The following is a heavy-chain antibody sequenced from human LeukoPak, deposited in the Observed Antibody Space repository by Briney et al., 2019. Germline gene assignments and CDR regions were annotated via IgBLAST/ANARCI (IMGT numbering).Heavy chain of an antibody. D-gene: IGHD5-24*01. CDR2: ISSSGSTI. Sequence: GGSLRLSCAASGFTFSSYEMNWVRQAPGKGLEWVSYISSSGSTIYYADSVKGRLTISRDNAKNSLYLQMNSLRAEDTAVYYCARDSRDGYYRPDYFDYWGQGSLVTVSS. V-gene: IGHV3-48*03. J-gene: IGHJ4*02. CDR1: GFTFSSYE. CDR3: ARDSRDGYYRPDYFDY.